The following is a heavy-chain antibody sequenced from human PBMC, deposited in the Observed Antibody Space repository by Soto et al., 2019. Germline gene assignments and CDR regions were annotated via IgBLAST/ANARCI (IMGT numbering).Heavy chain of an antibody. CDR1: GFTFSSYW. Sequence: GGSLRLSCAASGFTFSSYWMSWVRQAPGKGLEWVANIKQDGSEKYYVDSVKGRFTISRDNAENSLYLQMNSLRAEDTAVYYCARATLYYDFWSGYPNWFDPWGQGTLVTVSS. V-gene: IGHV3-7*01. CDR3: ARATLYYDFWSGYPNWFDP. J-gene: IGHJ5*02. D-gene: IGHD3-3*01. CDR2: IKQDGSEK.